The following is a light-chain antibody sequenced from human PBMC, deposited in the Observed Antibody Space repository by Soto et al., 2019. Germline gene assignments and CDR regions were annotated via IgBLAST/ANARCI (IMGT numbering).Light chain of an antibody. V-gene: IGLV1-40*01. CDR1: SSNIGAGYD. CDR3: QSYDSSLSGWV. Sequence: QSVLTQPPSVSGAXXQRVTXXCTGSSSNIGAGYDVHWYQQLPGTAPKLLIYGNSNRPSGVPDRFSGYKSGTSASLAITGLQAEYEADYSCQSYDSSLSGWVFGGGTKLTVL. J-gene: IGLJ3*02. CDR2: GNS.